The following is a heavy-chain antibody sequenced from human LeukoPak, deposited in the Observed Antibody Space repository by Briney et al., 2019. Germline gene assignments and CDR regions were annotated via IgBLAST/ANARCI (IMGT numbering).Heavy chain of an antibody. CDR3: AKDLRYSGTSTVNDAFDI. V-gene: IGHV3-23*01. J-gene: IGHJ3*02. D-gene: IGHD1-26*01. CDR2: ISGSGGNT. CDR1: GFTFSSYA. Sequence: SGGFQRLSCAASGFTFSSYAMSWVRQAPGKGLEWVSDISGSGGNTYYADSVKGRFTISRDNSKNTLYLQMNSLRAEDTAVYYCAKDLRYSGTSTVNDAFDIWGQGTMVTVSS.